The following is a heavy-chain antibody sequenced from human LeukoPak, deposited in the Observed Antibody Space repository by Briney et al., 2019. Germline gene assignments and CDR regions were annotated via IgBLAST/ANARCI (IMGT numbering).Heavy chain of an antibody. CDR1: GFTFSSYW. V-gene: IGHV3-21*01. D-gene: IGHD4-17*01. J-gene: IGHJ5*02. CDR2: ISSSSSYI. CDR3: ATRRGYGHQSVWFDP. Sequence: GGSLRLSCAASGFTFSSYWMHWVRQAPGKGLEWVSSISSSSSYIYYADSVKGRFTISRDNAKNSLYLQMNSLRAEDTAVYYCATRRGYGHQSVWFDPWGQGTLVTVSS.